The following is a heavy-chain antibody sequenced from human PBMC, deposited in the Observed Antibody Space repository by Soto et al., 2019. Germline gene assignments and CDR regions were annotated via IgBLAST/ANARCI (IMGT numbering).Heavy chain of an antibody. Sequence: SLRLSCAASGFTFSSYPINWVRQAPGKGLEWVSTISGSGSRTYYGDTVQGRSTISRDNSKNTLYLQMNSLRAEDTAVYYCAKVNTIFGMEYYYYGMDVWGQGTTVTVSS. J-gene: IGHJ6*02. CDR3: AKVNTIFGMEYYYYGMDV. V-gene: IGHV3-23*01. CDR2: ISGSGSRT. D-gene: IGHD3-3*01. CDR1: GFTFSSYP.